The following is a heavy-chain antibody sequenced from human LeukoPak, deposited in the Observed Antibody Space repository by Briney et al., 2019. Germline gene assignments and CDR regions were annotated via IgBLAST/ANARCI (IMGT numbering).Heavy chain of an antibody. V-gene: IGHV4-59*12. Sequence: SPSETLSLTCTVSGVSIGSYYWSWIRQPPGKGLEWIGSINHSGSTNFNSLLKSPATISVDTSKNQFSLKLTSVTAADTAVYYCAREGGPYRPLDYSGQGTLVSVSS. CDR2: INHSGST. J-gene: IGHJ4*02. CDR3: AREGGPYRPLDY. CDR1: GVSIGSYY.